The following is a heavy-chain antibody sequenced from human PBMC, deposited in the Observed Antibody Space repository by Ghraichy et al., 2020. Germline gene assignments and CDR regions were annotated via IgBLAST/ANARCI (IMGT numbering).Heavy chain of an antibody. Sequence: GGSLRLSCAASGFTFSSYAMHWVRQAPGKGLEWVAVISYDGSNKYYADSVKGRFTISRDNSKNTLYLQMNSLRAEDTAVYYCARDDGPPDCSGGSCYGAVPPIDYWGQGTLVTVSS. D-gene: IGHD2-15*01. CDR1: GFTFSSYA. J-gene: IGHJ4*02. CDR3: ARDDGPPDCSGGSCYGAVPPIDY. CDR2: ISYDGSNK. V-gene: IGHV3-30-3*01.